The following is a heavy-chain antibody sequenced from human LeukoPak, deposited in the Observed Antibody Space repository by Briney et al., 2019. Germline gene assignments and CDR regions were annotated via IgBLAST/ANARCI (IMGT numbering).Heavy chain of an antibody. Sequence: NFTPYYWGWIRQPPGKGLEWISRTQDKAKSYTTQYAASVIGRFTVSRDDSKNSLSLQMNSLKTEDTAVYYCARDTSASLDYWGQGTLVTVSS. J-gene: IGHJ4*02. V-gene: IGHV3-72*01. CDR1: NFTPYY. CDR2: TQDKAKSYTT. D-gene: IGHD2-2*01. CDR3: ARDTSASLDY.